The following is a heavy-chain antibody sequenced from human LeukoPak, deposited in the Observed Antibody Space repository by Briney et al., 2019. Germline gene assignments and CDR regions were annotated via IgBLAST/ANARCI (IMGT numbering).Heavy chain of an antibody. CDR3: ARGAPGFDCSSTSCYTGDY. V-gene: IGHV1-46*01. D-gene: IGHD2-2*02. CDR1: GYTFTSYY. Sequence: ASVKVSCKASGYTFTSYYMHWVRQAPGQGLEWMGIINPSGGSTSYAQKFQGRVTMTRDTSISTAYMELSRLRSDDMAVYYCARGAPGFDCSSTSCYTGDYWGQGTLVTVSS. J-gene: IGHJ4*02. CDR2: INPSGGST.